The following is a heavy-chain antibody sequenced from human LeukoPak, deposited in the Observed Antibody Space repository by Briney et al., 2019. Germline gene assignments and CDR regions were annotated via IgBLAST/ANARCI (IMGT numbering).Heavy chain of an antibody. D-gene: IGHD5-12*01. CDR3: ARWDTGYDF. CDR2: IHNSGTT. J-gene: IGHJ4*02. CDR1: GGSISRYY. Sequence: SETLSLSCTASGGSISRYYWTWIRQPPEKGLEWIGYIHNSGTTNSNPSLKSRVTMSMDTSKNQFSLNLNSLTAADTAVYYCARWDTGYDFWGQGTLVTVSS. V-gene: IGHV4-59*08.